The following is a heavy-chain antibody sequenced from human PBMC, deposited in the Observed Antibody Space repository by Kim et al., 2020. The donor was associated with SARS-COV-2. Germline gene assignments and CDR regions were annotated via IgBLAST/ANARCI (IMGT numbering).Heavy chain of an antibody. V-gene: IGHV1-69*13. CDR2: IIPIFGTA. Sequence: SVKVSCKASGGTFSSYAISWVRQAPGQGLEWMGGIIPIFGTANYAQKFQGRVTITADESTSTAYMELSSLRSEDTAVYYCARTFSKYYYDSSGYSHDAFDIWGQGTMVTVSS. D-gene: IGHD3-22*01. CDR1: GGTFSSYA. J-gene: IGHJ3*02. CDR3: ARTFSKYYYDSSGYSHDAFDI.